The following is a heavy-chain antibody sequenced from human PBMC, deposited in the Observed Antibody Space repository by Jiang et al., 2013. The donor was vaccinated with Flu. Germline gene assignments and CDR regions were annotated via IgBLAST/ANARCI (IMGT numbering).Heavy chain of an antibody. Sequence: EVKKPGASVKVSCKASGYTFTSYYMHWVRQAPGQGLEWMGIINPSGGSTSYAQKFQGRVTMTRDTSTSTVYMELSSLRSEDTAVYYCARADYDFWSGYLYYFDYWGQGTLVTVSS. CDR2: INPSGGST. CDR1: GYTFTSYY. D-gene: IGHD3-3*01. CDR3: ARADYDFWSGYLYYFDY. J-gene: IGHJ4*02. V-gene: IGHV1-46*01.